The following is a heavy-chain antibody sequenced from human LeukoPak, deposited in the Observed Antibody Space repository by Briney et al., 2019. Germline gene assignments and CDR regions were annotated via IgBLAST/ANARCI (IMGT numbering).Heavy chain of an antibody. J-gene: IGHJ4*02. CDR2: MWFDGSHK. CDR1: GFTFSNYG. CDR3: ARDITGDPPPYYFDY. D-gene: IGHD7-27*01. V-gene: IGHV3-33*01. Sequence: GGSLRLSCAASGFTFSNYGLHWVRQAPGKGLEWLAVMWFDGSHKYYAGSVKGRFTISRDNSKSMLYLQMNSLRAEDTAVYYCARDITGDPPPYYFDYWGQGSLVTVSS.